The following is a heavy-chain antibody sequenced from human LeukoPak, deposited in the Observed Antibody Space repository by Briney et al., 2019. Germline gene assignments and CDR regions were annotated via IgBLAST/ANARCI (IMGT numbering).Heavy chain of an antibody. Sequence: HPGGSLRLSCAASGFTFDDYTMHWVRQAPGKGLEWVAVISYDGSNQYYADSVKGRFTISRDNSKNTVHLQMNSLRPEDTAVYYCARDSVEYQLVMAGILDYWGQGILVTVSS. CDR2: ISYDGSNQ. CDR1: GFTFDDYT. V-gene: IGHV3-30-3*01. CDR3: ARDSVEYQLVMAGILDY. D-gene: IGHD2-2*01. J-gene: IGHJ4*02.